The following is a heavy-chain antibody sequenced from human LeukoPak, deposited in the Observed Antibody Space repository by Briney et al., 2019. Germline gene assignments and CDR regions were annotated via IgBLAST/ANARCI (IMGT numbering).Heavy chain of an antibody. Sequence: ASVKVSCKASGYTFTSYGISWVRLAPGQGLEWMGWISAYNGNTNYAQKLQGRVTMTTDTSTSTAYMELRSLRSDDTAVYYCARERAIAAVGTNPWEDYWGQGTLVTVSS. CDR3: ARERAIAAVGTNPWEDY. CDR2: ISAYNGNT. V-gene: IGHV1-18*01. CDR1: GYTFTSYG. D-gene: IGHD6-13*01. J-gene: IGHJ4*02.